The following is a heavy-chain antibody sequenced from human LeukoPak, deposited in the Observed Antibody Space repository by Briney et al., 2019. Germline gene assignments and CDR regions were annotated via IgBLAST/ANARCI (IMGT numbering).Heavy chain of an antibody. Sequence: GGSLRLSCAASGFTFSSYSMNWVRQAPGKGLEWVSSISSSSSYIYYADSVKGRFTISRENAKKTMYLRMKSLRAEDKAMYYCSKDGHYGEQSDYIDYWGQGTLVTVSS. CDR1: GFTFSSYS. CDR2: ISSSSSYI. D-gene: IGHD4-17*01. V-gene: IGHV3-21*01. CDR3: SKDGHYGEQSDYIDY. J-gene: IGHJ4*02.